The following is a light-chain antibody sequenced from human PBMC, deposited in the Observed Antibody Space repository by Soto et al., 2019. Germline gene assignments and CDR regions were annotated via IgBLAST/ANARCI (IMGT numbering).Light chain of an antibody. CDR1: SSDDGGYNY. CDR3: SSFAGSNNYVV. J-gene: IGLJ2*01. V-gene: IGLV2-8*01. CDR2: EVS. Sequence: QSALTQPPSASGSPGQSVSISCTGTSSDDGGYNYVSWYQQHPGKAPKLMIYEVSKRPSGVPDRFSGSKSGNTASLTVSGLHAEDEADYYCSSFAGSNNYVVFGGGTKLTVL.